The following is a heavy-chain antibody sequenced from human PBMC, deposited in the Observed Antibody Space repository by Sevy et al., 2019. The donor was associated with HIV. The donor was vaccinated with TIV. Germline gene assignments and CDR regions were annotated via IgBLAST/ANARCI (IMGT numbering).Heavy chain of an antibody. CDR3: ARQCATVTTLYDFHI. Sequence: SETLSLTCTVSGDSISDYYWSWIRQPPGKGLEWIGYFYYGSGTTNYNPSLKSRVTISIDTSKNQFSLKVSSVTAADTAVYYCARQCATVTTLYDFHIWGQGTMVTVSS. CDR1: GDSISDYY. V-gene: IGHV4-59*08. CDR2: FYYGSGTT. J-gene: IGHJ3*02. D-gene: IGHD4-4*01.